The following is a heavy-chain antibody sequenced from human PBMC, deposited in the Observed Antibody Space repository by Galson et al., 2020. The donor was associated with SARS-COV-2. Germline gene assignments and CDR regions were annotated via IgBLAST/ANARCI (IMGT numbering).Heavy chain of an antibody. D-gene: IGHD1-7*01. Sequence: GGSLRLSCGAYGFTFSDSYMGWIRQSPGKGLEWISDISSRSYYTNYADSVKGRFTISRDNAKNSLFLQMNSLRVEDTAVYYCARYPSGSTDFFYFDNWGQGSLVTVSS. V-gene: IGHV3-11*06. CDR1: GFTFSDSY. CDR3: ARYPSGSTDFFYFDN. J-gene: IGHJ4*02. CDR2: ISSRSYYT.